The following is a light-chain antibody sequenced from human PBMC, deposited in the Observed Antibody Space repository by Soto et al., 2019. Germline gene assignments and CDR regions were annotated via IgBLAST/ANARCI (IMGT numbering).Light chain of an antibody. CDR3: SSYTSTSTLL. CDR1: SSDVGGYDF. CDR2: EVS. V-gene: IGLV2-14*01. Sequence: QSALTQPASVSGSPGQSITISCTGSSSDVGGYDFVSWYQQHPGKVPKLMIYEVSNRPSGVSARFSGSKSGNTASLTISGLQAKDEADYYCSSYTSTSTLLFGGGTKLTVL. J-gene: IGLJ2*01.